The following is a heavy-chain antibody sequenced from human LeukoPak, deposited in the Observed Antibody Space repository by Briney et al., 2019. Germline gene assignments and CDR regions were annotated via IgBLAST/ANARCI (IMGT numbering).Heavy chain of an antibody. CDR3: ARDSPSLMAATPPGLPEEKKRAFDI. J-gene: IGHJ3*02. Sequence: ASVKVSCKASGYTFTSYGISWVRQAPGQGLEWMGWISAYNGNTNYAQKLQGRVTMTTDTSTSTAYMELRSLRSDDTAVYYCARDSPSLMAATPPGLPEEKKRAFDIWGQGTMVTVSS. V-gene: IGHV1-18*01. CDR2: ISAYNGNT. CDR1: GYTFTSYG. D-gene: IGHD2-15*01.